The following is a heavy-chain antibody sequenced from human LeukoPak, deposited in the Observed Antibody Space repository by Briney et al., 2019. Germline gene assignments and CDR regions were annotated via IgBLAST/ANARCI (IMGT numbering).Heavy chain of an antibody. CDR2: IYSGGST. D-gene: IGHD6-6*01. CDR1: GFTFSSNY. V-gene: IGHV3-53*01. J-gene: IGHJ6*02. CDR3: AGVIAARPYYYYGMDV. Sequence: GGSLRLSCVASGFTFSSNYMNWVRQAPGKGLEWVSVIYSGGSTYYADSVKGRFTISRDNSKNTLYLQMNSLRAEDTAVYYCAGVIAARPYYYYGMDVWGQGTTVTVSS.